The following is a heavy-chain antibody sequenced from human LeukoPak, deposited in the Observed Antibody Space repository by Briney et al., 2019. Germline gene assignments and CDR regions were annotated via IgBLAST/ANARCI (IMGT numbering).Heavy chain of an antibody. CDR2: ITHTGST. CDR3: ARGRDVVVIRNWFDP. V-gene: IGHV4-34*01. Sequence: SETLSLTCAVYGGSFSGYYWTWIRQPPGKGLEWIGEITHTGSTNYNPSLKSRVTISVDTSKNQFSLRLSSVTAADTAVYYCARGRDVVVIRNWFDPWGQGTLVTVSS. D-gene: IGHD3-22*01. J-gene: IGHJ5*02. CDR1: GGSFSGYY.